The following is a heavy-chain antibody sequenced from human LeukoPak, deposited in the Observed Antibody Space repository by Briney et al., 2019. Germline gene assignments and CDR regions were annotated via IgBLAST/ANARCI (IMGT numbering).Heavy chain of an antibody. J-gene: IGHJ4*02. CDR3: ARLGDVEVNGGTLDY. CDR2: IYYTGGT. CDR1: GGSITTSSYY. Sequence: SETLSLTCSVSGGSITTSSYYWGWIRQPPEKGLEWIGSIYYTGGTYYSPSLKSRVTISVDTSKNQFSLKLSSVTVADTAVYFCARLGDVEVNGGTLDYWGRGTLVTVSS. V-gene: IGHV4-39*01. D-gene: IGHD3-16*01.